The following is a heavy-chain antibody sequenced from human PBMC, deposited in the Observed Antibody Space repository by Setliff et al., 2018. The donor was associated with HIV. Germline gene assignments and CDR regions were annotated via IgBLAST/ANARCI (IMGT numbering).Heavy chain of an antibody. D-gene: IGHD6-19*01. J-gene: IGHJ4*02. CDR1: GGSISSYY. CDR2: IYYSGST. CDR3: ARVVPLRDSSGSIDY. V-gene: IGHV4-59*01. Sequence: SETLSLTCTVSGGSISSYYWSWIRQPPGKGLEWIGYIYYSGSTNYNPSLKSRVTISVDTSKNQFSLKLSPVTAADTAVYYCARVVPLRDSSGSIDYWGQGTLVTVSS.